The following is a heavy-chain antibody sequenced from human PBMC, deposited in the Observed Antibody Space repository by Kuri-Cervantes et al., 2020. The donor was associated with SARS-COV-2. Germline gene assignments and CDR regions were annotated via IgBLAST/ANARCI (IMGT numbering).Heavy chain of an antibody. CDR2: ISGSGGST. J-gene: IGHJ5*02. CDR1: GLTFSSYA. Sequence: GGSLRLSCAASGLTFSSYAMSWVRQAPGKGLEWVSAISGSGGSTYYADSVKGRFTISRHNSKNTLYLQMNSLRADDTAVYYCARRLWSGYSYGFGVGWFDPWGQGTLVTVSS. D-gene: IGHD5-18*01. CDR3: ARRLWSGYSYGFGVGWFDP. V-gene: IGHV3-23*01.